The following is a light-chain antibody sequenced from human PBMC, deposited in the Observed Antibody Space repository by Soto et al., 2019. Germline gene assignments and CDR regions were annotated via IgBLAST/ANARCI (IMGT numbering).Light chain of an antibody. J-gene: IGLJ2*01. Sequence: QSVLTQPASVSGSPGQSITISCTGTNIDVAAYNYISWYQHHPGKAPELLIYDVTNRPSGVSNRFSGSKSGNTASLTISGLQAEDEADYFCSSFTTASAVVFGGGTKLTVL. CDR2: DVT. CDR3: SSFTTASAVV. V-gene: IGLV2-14*03. CDR1: NIDVAAYNY.